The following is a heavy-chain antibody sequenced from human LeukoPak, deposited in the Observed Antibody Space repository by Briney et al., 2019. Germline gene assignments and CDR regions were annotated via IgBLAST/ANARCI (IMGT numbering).Heavy chain of an antibody. J-gene: IGHJ3*02. CDR1: GFSFSSYS. CDR3: AREPHDFHEEDGFDI. Sequence: PGGSLSISCAASGFSFSSYSMFWVRQAPGKGLEWVSSISDRSSFIYYADSVKGRFTISRDNAKKSLFLHTNSLRVEDTALYYCAREPHDFHEEDGFDIWGQGTLVTVSS. CDR2: ISDRSSFI. V-gene: IGHV3-21*01. D-gene: IGHD5-24*01.